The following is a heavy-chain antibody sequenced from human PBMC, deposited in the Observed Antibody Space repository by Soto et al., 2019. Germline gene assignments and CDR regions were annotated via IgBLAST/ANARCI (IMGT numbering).Heavy chain of an antibody. D-gene: IGHD2-2*01. CDR2: ISGSGGST. Sequence: PGGSLRLSCAASGFTFSCYAMSWVRQAPGKGLEWVSAISGSGGSTYYADSVKGRFTISRDNSKNTLYLQMNSLRAEDTAVYYCAKEFLVVPAAIWDVDNWFDPWGQGTLVTVSS. CDR1: GFTFSCYA. CDR3: AKEFLVVPAAIWDVDNWFDP. V-gene: IGHV3-23*01. J-gene: IGHJ5*02.